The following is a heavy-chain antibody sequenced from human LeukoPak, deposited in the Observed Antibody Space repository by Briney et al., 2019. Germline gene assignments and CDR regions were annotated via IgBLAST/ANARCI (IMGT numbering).Heavy chain of an antibody. D-gene: IGHD4-11*01. CDR1: GYSISSGYY. CDR3: ASQGPFITVTRGLSFDY. V-gene: IGHV4-38-2*01. J-gene: IGHJ4*02. Sequence: SETLSLTCAVSGYSISSGYYWGWIRQPPGKGLEWIGSIYYSGSTYYNPSLKSRVTISVDTSKNQFSLKLSSVTAADTAVYYCASQGPFITVTRGLSFDYWGQGTLVTVSS. CDR2: IYYSGST.